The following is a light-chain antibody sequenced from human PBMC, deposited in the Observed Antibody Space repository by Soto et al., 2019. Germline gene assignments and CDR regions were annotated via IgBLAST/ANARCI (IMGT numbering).Light chain of an antibody. CDR3: SSYADAVV. CDR2: EGS. Sequence: QSALTQPASVSGSPGQSITLSCTRTSSGVENYNLVSWYQHHPGKAPKLMIYEGSQWPSGVSDRFSGSQSGNTASLTISGLQAEDEADYYCSSYADAVVFGGGTQLTVL. J-gene: IGLJ2*01. CDR1: SSGVENYNL. V-gene: IGLV2-23*01.